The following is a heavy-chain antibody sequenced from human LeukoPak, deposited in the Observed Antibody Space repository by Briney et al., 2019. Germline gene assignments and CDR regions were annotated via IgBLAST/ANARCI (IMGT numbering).Heavy chain of an antibody. CDR1: GFSLTDHY. CDR3: VRVRNGDYFDY. V-gene: IGHV3-72*01. Sequence: PGGSLRLSCAASGFSLTDHYMDWVRQAPGKGLEWVGRTRNKPNGYTTDYGTSVKGRFIVSRDDSENSLYLQMNGLKTEDTAVYYCVRVRNGDYFDYWGQGTLVTVSS. J-gene: IGHJ4*02. CDR2: TRNKPNGYTT. D-gene: IGHD4-17*01.